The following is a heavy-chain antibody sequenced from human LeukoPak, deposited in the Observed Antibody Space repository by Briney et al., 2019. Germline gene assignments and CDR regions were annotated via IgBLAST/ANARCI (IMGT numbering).Heavy chain of an antibody. D-gene: IGHD3-16*02. Sequence: PSETLSLTCAVYGGSFSGYYWSWIRQPPGKGLEWIGEINHSGSTYYNPSLKSRVTISVDTSKNQFSLKLSSVTAADTAVYYCATQVNYDYVWGSYRHQSYYFDYWGQGTLVTVSS. J-gene: IGHJ4*02. CDR2: INHSGST. CDR3: ATQVNYDYVWGSYRHQSYYFDY. V-gene: IGHV4-34*01. CDR1: GGSFSGYY.